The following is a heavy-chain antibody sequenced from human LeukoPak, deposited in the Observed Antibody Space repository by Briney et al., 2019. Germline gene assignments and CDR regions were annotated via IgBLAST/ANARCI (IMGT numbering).Heavy chain of an antibody. CDR3: ARGHCSGGSCYWGYYFDY. D-gene: IGHD2-15*01. J-gene: IGHJ4*02. CDR1: GGSFSGYY. V-gene: IGHV4-34*01. Sequence: SETLSLTCAVYGGSFSGYYWSWIRQPPGKGLEWIGEINHSGSTNYNPSLKSRVTISVDTSKNQFSLKLSSVTAADTAVYYCARGHCSGGSCYWGYYFDYWGQGTLVTVS. CDR2: INHSGST.